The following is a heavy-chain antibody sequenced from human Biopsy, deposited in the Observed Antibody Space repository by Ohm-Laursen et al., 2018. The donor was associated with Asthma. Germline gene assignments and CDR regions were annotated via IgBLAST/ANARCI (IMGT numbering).Heavy chain of an antibody. D-gene: IGHD1-20*01. CDR2: IDQSGYT. Sequence: TLSLTCTVYGGYLTGHYWNWIRQPPGKGLEWIGEIDQSGYTNYNPSLKSRVTISADTSKNQFHLKLSSVTAADTAVYFCARAAITGIRGWFDPWGQGTLVTVSS. V-gene: IGHV4-34*01. J-gene: IGHJ5*02. CDR3: ARAAITGIRGWFDP. CDR1: GGYLTGHY.